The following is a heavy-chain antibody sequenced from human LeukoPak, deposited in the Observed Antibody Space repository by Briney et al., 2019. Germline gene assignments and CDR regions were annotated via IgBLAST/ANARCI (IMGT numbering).Heavy chain of an antibody. J-gene: IGHJ4*02. CDR2: ISSSSSYI. Sequence: GGSLRLSCAASGFTFSSYSMNWVRQAPGKGLEWVSSISSSSSYIYYADSVKGRFTISRDNAKNSLYLQMNSLRAEDTAVYYCARGVELLRFGFSPFDYWGQGTLVTVSS. D-gene: IGHD3-10*01. V-gene: IGHV3-21*01. CDR3: ARGVELLRFGFSPFDY. CDR1: GFTFSSYS.